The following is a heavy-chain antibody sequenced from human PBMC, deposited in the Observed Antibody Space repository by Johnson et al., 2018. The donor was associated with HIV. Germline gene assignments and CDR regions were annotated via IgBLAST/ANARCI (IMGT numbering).Heavy chain of an antibody. CDR1: GITFSSYA. CDR3: AKSLFSISWPYDAFDM. CDR2: IYSGGRS. J-gene: IGHJ3*02. D-gene: IGHD2/OR15-2a*01. V-gene: IGHV3-66*02. Sequence: VQLVESGGGLEQPGGSLRLSCAASGITFSSYAMSWVRQAPGKGLEWVSVIYSGGRSYYADSVKGRLTLSRDNSNNTLYLQMNSLRAEDTAVYYCAKSLFSISWPYDAFDMWGQGTMVTVS.